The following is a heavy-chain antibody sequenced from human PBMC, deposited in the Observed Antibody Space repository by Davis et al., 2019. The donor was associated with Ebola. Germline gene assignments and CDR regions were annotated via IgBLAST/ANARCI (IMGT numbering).Heavy chain of an antibody. D-gene: IGHD1-26*01. J-gene: IGHJ4*02. V-gene: IGHV3-30-3*01. Sequence: PGGSLRLSCAASGFTFSSYAMHWVRQAPGKGLEWVAVISYDGSNKYYADSVKGRFTISRDNSKNTLYLQMNSLRAEDTAVYYCARDGDEWELRWEFGYWGQGTLVTVSS. CDR3: ARDGDEWELRWEFGY. CDR1: GFTFSSYA. CDR2: ISYDGSNK.